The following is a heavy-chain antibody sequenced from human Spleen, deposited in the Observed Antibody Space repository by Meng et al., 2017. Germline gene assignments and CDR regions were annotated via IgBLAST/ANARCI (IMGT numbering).Heavy chain of an antibody. V-gene: IGHV3-38-3*01. CDR3: ARDVYDFWSGYYHDAFDI. CDR2: ISGDST. CDR1: GFTVSSNE. J-gene: IGHJ3*02. D-gene: IGHD3-3*01. Sequence: GESLKISCAASGFTVSSNEMSWVRQAPGKGLEWVSSISGDSTYYADSGKGRFTISRDNSKNTLHLQMNSLRAEDTAVYYCARDVYDFWSGYYHDAFDIWGQGTMVTVSS.